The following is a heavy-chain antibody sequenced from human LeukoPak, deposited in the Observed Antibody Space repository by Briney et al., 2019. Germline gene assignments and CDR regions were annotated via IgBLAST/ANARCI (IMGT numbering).Heavy chain of an antibody. CDR3: ARVPSGSYSISYYYYYGMDV. D-gene: IGHD1-26*01. CDR2: MNPNSGNT. V-gene: IGHV1-8*01. Sequence: ASVKVSCKASGYTFTNYDINWVRQATGQGLEWMGWMNPNSGNTGYAQKFQGRVTMTRNTSISTAYMELSSLRSEDTAVYYCARVPSGSYSISYYYYYGMDVWGQGTTVTVSS. J-gene: IGHJ6*02. CDR1: GYTFTNYD.